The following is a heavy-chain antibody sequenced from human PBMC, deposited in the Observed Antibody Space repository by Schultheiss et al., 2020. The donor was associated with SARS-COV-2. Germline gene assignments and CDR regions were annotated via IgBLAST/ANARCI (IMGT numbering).Heavy chain of an antibody. CDR2: ISSSSSYI. CDR1: GFTFSDYY. V-gene: IGHV3-11*06. CDR3: ARDLRKVYYYYGMDV. Sequence: GGSLRLSCAASGFTFSDYYMSWIRQAPGKGLEWVSSISSSSSYIYYADSVKGRFTISRDNAKNSLYLQMNSLRAEDTAVYYCARDLRKVYYYYGMDVWGQGTTVTVSS. J-gene: IGHJ6*02.